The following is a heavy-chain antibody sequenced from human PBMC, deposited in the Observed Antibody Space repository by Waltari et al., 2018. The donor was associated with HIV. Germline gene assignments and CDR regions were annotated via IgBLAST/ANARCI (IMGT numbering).Heavy chain of an antibody. CDR1: GYTFTSYY. CDR3: ARDEGGGEYNDFWSGLDYYGMDV. J-gene: IGHJ6*02. D-gene: IGHD3-3*01. V-gene: IGHV1-46*01. Sequence: QLQLVQSGAEAKKPGASVKLSCKASGYTFTSYYLHWVRHAPGQGLEWMGIINPSGGTTRYAQKFQGRVTMTRDRSTRTVYMELSSLRSEDTAVYYCARDEGGGEYNDFWSGLDYYGMDVWGQGTTVTVSS. CDR2: INPSGGTT.